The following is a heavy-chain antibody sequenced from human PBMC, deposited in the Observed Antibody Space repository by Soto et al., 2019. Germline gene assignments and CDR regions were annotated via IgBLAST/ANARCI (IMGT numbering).Heavy chain of an antibody. CDR2: IDGSGATK. CDR1: GFTFNDFE. Sequence: EVQLLESGGGLVQPGGSLRLSCGVSGFTFNDFEMNWVRQAPEKGPEWLAYIDGSGATKKYADSVRGRFTSSRDNPNNSLFLQMRSLSAAETAIYYCARGVGRFNYWGQGTLVSVSS. CDR3: ARGVGRFNY. J-gene: IGHJ4*02. V-gene: IGHV3-48*03. D-gene: IGHD3-10*01.